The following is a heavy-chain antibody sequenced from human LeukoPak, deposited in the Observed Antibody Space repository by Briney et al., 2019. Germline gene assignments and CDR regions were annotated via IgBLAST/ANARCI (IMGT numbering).Heavy chain of an antibody. CDR2: IIPIFGTA. V-gene: IGHV1-69*05. D-gene: IGHD3-3*01. CDR1: GGTFSSYA. CDR3: ARGAYYDFWSGRYYYYYMDV. Sequence: SVKVSCKASGGTFSSYAISWVRQAPGQGLEWMGGIIPIFGTANYAQKFQDRVTITTDESTSTAYLELSSLRSEDTAVYYCARGAYYDFWSGRYYYYYMDVWGKGTTVTVSS. J-gene: IGHJ6*03.